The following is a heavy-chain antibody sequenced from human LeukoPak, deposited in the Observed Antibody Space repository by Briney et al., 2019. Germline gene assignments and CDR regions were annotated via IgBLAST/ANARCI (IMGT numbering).Heavy chain of an antibody. D-gene: IGHD4-17*01. CDR3: AKRPSDYGDYVSYFDY. J-gene: IGHJ4*02. CDR1: GFSFISYG. V-gene: IGHV3-30*18. CDR2: ISDDGRSK. Sequence: PGGSLRLSSAASGFSFISYGMHWVRQAPGKGLEWVGVISDDGRSKDYADSVKDRFTISRDNSKDTLYLQMNSLRDEDTAVYYCAKRPSDYGDYVSYFDYWGQGTLVIVSS.